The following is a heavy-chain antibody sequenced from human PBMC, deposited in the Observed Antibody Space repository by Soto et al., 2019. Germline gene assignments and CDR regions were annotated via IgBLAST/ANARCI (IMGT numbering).Heavy chain of an antibody. Sequence: QVQLQESGPGLVKPSQTLSLTCSVSGESISSGGYYWSLIGHHPGKGLEWIGYIYDSERAYYNPSLGRRVIISVDTSKKHFALRLSSVTAAETAVYYCARASSSSSAADYWGQGTLATVSS. CDR1: GESISSGGYY. V-gene: IGHV4-31*03. D-gene: IGHD6-6*01. CDR2: IYDSERA. J-gene: IGHJ4*02. CDR3: ARASSSSSAADY.